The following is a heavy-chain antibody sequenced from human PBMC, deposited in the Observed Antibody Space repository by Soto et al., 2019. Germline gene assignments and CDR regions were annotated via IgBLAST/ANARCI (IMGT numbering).Heavy chain of an antibody. D-gene: IGHD2-2*01. V-gene: IGHV4-31*03. Sequence: TLSLTCSVSGGSMNSGAYYWTWIRQHPXKGLEWMGYIHDSGSTNYSPSLKSRVTMSLDTSTNQFSLKLTFVTAADTAVYFCARERAGRSFHPQFGLEYHSRTGVSAPGPMGTVS. CDR3: ARERAGRSFHPQFGLEYHSRTGV. CDR1: GGSMNSGAYY. CDR2: IHDSGST. J-gene: IGHJ6*02.